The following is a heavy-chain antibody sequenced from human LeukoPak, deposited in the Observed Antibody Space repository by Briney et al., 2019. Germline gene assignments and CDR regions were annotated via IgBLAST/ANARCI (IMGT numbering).Heavy chain of an antibody. CDR1: GYTFSNFG. Sequence: GASVRVPCKTSGYTFSNFGINWVRQAPGQGLEWMGWISGNNDNPNYGQKFQGRFTGTTDSSTSTAYMELRNLTFDDTAVYYCARDGTSTDDYWGQGTLVTVSS. CDR3: ARDGTSTDDY. D-gene: IGHD2-2*01. J-gene: IGHJ4*02. CDR2: ISGNNDNP. V-gene: IGHV1-18*01.